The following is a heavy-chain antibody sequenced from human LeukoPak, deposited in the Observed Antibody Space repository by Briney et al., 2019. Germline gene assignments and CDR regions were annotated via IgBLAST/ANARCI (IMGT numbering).Heavy chain of an antibody. D-gene: IGHD6-13*01. Sequence: SETLSLTCAVYGGSFSGYYWSWIRQPPGKGLEWIGEINHSGSTNYNPSLKSRVTISVDTSKNQFSLKLSSVTAADTAVYYCARGKGRAAAGTVRSYYYGMDVWGQGTTVTVSS. CDR3: ARGKGRAAAGTVRSYYYGMDV. CDR2: INHSGST. CDR1: GGSFSGYY. J-gene: IGHJ6*02. V-gene: IGHV4-34*01.